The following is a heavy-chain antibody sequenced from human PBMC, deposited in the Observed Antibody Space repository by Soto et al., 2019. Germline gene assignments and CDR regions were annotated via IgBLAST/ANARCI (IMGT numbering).Heavy chain of an antibody. Sequence: QIQLQQSGPGLVKPSQTLSLTCVISGDSVSTNSATWNWIRQSPSRGLEWLVRTYLRSKWYNEYAVSVKSRIASRPDTSNNLFSLQLSSVTPEDTAVYCCARAAVAFDAFDLWGPGTVVTVSS. J-gene: IGHJ3*01. V-gene: IGHV6-1*01. CDR2: TYLRSKWYN. D-gene: IGHD2-15*01. CDR3: ARAAVAFDAFDL. CDR1: GDSVSTNSAT.